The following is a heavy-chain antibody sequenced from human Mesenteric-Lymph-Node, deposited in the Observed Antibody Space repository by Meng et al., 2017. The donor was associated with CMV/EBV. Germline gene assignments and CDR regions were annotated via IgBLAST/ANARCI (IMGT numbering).Heavy chain of an antibody. J-gene: IGHJ4*02. CDR3: AREIAAGGKTFDY. V-gene: IGHV1-46*01. CDR1: GFTFRNHY. CDR2: INPSTGSI. D-gene: IGHD6-13*01. Sequence: CKTSGFTFRNHYIHWVRQAPGQGLEWMGIINPSTGSIQYAQEFQGRITVTRDTSTSTVYMDLSSLGSEDAAVYYCAREIAAGGKTFDYWGQGTLVTVS.